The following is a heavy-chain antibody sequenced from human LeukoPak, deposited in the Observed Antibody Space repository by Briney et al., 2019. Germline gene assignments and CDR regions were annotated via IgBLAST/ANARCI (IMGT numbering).Heavy chain of an antibody. D-gene: IGHD3-10*01. J-gene: IGHJ4*02. CDR2: VYQSGTT. Sequence: PETLSLTCTVSGFSISSGHYWGWVRQPPGAGLEWIGSVYQSGTTYYNPSLKSRVTTSVDMSKNQFSLRLRPVTAADTAVYYCARIFIRNDSSYFDCWGQGTLVTVSS. CDR3: ARIFIRNDSSYFDC. V-gene: IGHV4-38-2*02. CDR1: GFSISSGHY.